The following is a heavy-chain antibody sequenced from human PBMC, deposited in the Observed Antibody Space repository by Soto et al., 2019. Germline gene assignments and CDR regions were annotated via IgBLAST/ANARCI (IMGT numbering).Heavy chain of an antibody. J-gene: IGHJ5*02. CDR2: IYYSGST. CDR3: ARSKIGYCSGGSCYFFDP. Sequence: SETLSLTCTVSGGSISSYYWSWIRQPPGKGLEWIGYIYYSGSTNYNPSLKSRVTISVDTSKNQFSLKLSSVTAADTAVYYCARSKIGYCSGGSCYFFDPWGQGTLVTVSS. CDR1: GGSISSYY. D-gene: IGHD2-15*01. V-gene: IGHV4-59*01.